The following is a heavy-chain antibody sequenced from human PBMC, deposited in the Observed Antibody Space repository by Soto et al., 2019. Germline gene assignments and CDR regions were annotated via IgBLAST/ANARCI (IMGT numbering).Heavy chain of an antibody. V-gene: IGHV1-18*04. CDR2: ISGYNGDT. CDR3: ARWGANTQASAFDY. D-gene: IGHD1-26*01. CDR1: GYSFISYD. J-gene: IGHJ4*02. Sequence: QVQLVQSGAEVKNPGASVTVSCKASGYSFISYDICWVRQAPGQGLEWMGWISGYNGDTKYAQKFQGRVTMTTDTSTSTAYMELRSLTSDDTAVYYCARWGANTQASAFDYWGQGTLVTVSS.